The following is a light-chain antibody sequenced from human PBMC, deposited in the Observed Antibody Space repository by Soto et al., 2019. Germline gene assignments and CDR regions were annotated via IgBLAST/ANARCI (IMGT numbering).Light chain of an antibody. J-gene: IGLJ1*01. Sequence: QSVLTQPPSASGTPGQRVSISCSGSTSNIGRNDVNWYQQLPGTAPKLLIYDDNKRPSGIPDRFSGSKSGTSATLGITGFQTGDEADYYCGSWDSSLSAYVFGTGTKVTVL. V-gene: IGLV1-51*01. CDR3: GSWDSSLSAYV. CDR1: TSNIGRND. CDR2: DDN.